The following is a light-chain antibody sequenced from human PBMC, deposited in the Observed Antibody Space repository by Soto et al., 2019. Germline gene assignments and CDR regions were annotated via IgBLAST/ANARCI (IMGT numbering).Light chain of an antibody. V-gene: IGKV3-15*01. Sequence: EIVMTQSPATLSVSPGERATLSCRASQNILSNLAWYQQKPGQAPRLLIYGASTRATGIPARFSGSGSGTEFTLTISSLQSEDFAVYYCHQYDNTPQTFGQGTKVDIK. CDR1: QNILSN. CDR3: HQYDNTPQT. CDR2: GAS. J-gene: IGKJ2*01.